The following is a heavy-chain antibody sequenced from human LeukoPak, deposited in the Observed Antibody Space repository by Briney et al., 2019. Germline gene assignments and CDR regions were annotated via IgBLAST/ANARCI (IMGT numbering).Heavy chain of an antibody. D-gene: IGHD4-17*01. CDR3: ARWTTTATMGAFDI. J-gene: IGHJ3*02. CDR1: GGSISSYY. Sequence: SETLSLTCTVSGGSISSYYWSWIRQPAGKGLEWIGRIYTSGSTNYNPSLKSRVTMSVDTSKNQFSLKLSSVTAADTAMFFCARWTTTATMGAFDIWGQGTMVTVSS. CDR2: IYTSGST. V-gene: IGHV4-4*07.